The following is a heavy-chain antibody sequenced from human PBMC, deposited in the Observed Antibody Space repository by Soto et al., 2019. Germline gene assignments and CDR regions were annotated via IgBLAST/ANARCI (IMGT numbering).Heavy chain of an antibody. CDR3: ARDHYYDSSGYWRDYYYYYGMDV. J-gene: IGHJ6*02. D-gene: IGHD3-22*01. V-gene: IGHV3-30-3*01. CDR2: ISYDGSNK. CDR1: GFTFSSYA. Sequence: GESLKISCAASGFTFSSYAMHWVRQAPGKGLEWVAVISYDGSNKYYADSVKGRFTISRDNSKNTLYLQMNSLGAEDTAVYYCARDHYYDSSGYWRDYYYYYGMDVWGQGTTVTVSS.